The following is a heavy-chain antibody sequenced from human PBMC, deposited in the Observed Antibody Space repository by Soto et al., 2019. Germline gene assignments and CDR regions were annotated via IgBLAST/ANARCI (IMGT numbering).Heavy chain of an antibody. J-gene: IGHJ6*02. Sequence: QVQVQESGPGVVKPSETLSLTCTVSGGSISSYYCSWIRQSAGKGLGWIGRIDTSGTTNSNPSLKSRVTTSVDASKNQFSLNLSSVTAADTAVYYCARGPRGYVYYHGMDVWGQGTTVTVSS. CDR1: GGSISSYY. CDR3: ARGPRGYVYYHGMDV. CDR2: IDTSGTT. D-gene: IGHD3-10*01. V-gene: IGHV4-4*07.